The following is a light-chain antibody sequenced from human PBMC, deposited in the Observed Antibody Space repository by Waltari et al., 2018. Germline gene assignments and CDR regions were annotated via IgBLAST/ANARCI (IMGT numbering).Light chain of an antibody. CDR1: QTFLYSSTNKNY. J-gene: IGKJ2*01. CDR2: WAS. V-gene: IGKV4-1*01. Sequence: DIVMTQSPDSLAVSLGARATITCKSSQTFLYSSTNKNYLAWYQQKPGQPPKLLIYWASTRESWVPDRFSGSGSGTDFTLTVSSLQAEDVAVYYCHQYYTTPYTFGQGTKLKIK. CDR3: HQYYTTPYT.